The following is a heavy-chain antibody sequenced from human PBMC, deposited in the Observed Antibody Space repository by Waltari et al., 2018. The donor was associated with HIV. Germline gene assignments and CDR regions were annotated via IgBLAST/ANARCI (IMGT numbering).Heavy chain of an antibody. CDR1: GFTFNNAC. V-gene: IGHV3-15*01. CDR2: IKTNSDGGTT. D-gene: IGHD3-10*01. CDR3: TTGVFRGVRRFDY. Sequence: EVQLVESGGGLVQPGGSLSLYCAGSGFTFNNACMSWVRQAPGKGLEWVGRIKTNSDGGTTDYAVPVKCRVTISRDDSKNTLYLQMNSLKADDTAVYYCTTGVFRGVRRFDYWGQGTLVTVSS. J-gene: IGHJ4*02.